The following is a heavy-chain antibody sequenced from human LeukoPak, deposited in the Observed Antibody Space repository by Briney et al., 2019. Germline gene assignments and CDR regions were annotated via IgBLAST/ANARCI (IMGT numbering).Heavy chain of an antibody. V-gene: IGHV4-59*08. CDR3: ARGGGYSYELWG. J-gene: IGHJ3*01. CDR1: GGSISSYY. Sequence: SETLSLTCTVSGGSISSYYWSWIRQPPGKGLEWIGYIYYSGSTNYNPSLKSRVTISVDTSKNQFSLKLSSVTAADTAVYYCARGGGYSYELWGWGQGTMVTVSS. CDR2: IYYSGST. D-gene: IGHD5-18*01.